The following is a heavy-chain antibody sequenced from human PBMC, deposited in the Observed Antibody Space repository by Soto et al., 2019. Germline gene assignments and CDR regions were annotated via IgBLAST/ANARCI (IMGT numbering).Heavy chain of an antibody. CDR2: ISASGGST. CDR3: AKDMRGSRSYYIYGMEV. Sequence: EVQLVESGGGLVQPGGSLRLSCAASGFTFSSYAMSWVRQAPGKGLEWVSTISASGGSTYHADSVKGRFTISRDNSKNTLYLQMNSLRDEDTAAYYCAKDMRGSRSYYIYGMEVWGQGTTVTVS. J-gene: IGHJ6*02. CDR1: GFTFSSYA. D-gene: IGHD3-10*01. V-gene: IGHV3-23*04.